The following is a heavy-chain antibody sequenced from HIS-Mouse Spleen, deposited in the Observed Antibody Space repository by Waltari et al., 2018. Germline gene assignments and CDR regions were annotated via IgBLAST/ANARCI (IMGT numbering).Heavy chain of an antibody. J-gene: IGHJ4*02. CDR2: IYYSGST. D-gene: IGHD6-13*01. CDR3: ARAAGSHFDY. V-gene: IGHV4-39*07. CDR1: GGSISITSYY. Sequence: QLQLQESGPGLVKPSETLSLTCTVPGGSISITSYYWGWIRQPPGKGLEWIGSIYYSGSTYYNPSLKSRVTISVDTSKNQFSLKLSSVTAADTAVYYCARAAGSHFDYWGQGTLVTVSS.